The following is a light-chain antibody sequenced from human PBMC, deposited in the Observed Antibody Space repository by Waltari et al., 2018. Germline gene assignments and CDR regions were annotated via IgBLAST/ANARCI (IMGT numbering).Light chain of an antibody. CDR1: KLGAKY. CDR3: QAWDSSTAV. CDR2: QDS. Sequence: SYELTQPPSVSVSPGQTASIPCSGDKLGAKYACWYQQKPGQSPVLVIYQDSKRPSGIPERFSGSNSGNTATLTISGTQAMDEADYYSQAWDSSTAVFGGGTKLTVL. J-gene: IGLJ2*01. V-gene: IGLV3-1*01.